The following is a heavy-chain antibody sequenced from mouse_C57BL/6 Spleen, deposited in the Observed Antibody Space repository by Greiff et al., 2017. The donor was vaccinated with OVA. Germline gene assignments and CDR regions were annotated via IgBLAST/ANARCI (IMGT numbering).Heavy chain of an antibody. Sequence: EVQLQQSGPELVKPGASVKISCKASGSPFPGSSMNWLKQSPKKSLEWIGEINPRTGGTTYNQKFKAKATLTVDKSSSTAYMQLKSLTSEDSAVYYCARGDYGDYWGQGTTLTVSS. CDR1: GSPFPGSS. CDR3: ARGDYGDY. J-gene: IGHJ2*01. V-gene: IGHV1-42*01. D-gene: IGHD1-1*02. CDR2: INPRTGGT.